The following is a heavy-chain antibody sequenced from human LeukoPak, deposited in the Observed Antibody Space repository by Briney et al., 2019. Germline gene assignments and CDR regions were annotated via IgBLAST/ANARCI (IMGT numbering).Heavy chain of an antibody. V-gene: IGHV1-69*13. Sequence: GASVKVSCKASGGTFSNYAISWVRQAPGQGLEWMGGIIPISGTANYAQKLQDRVTITADASTSTAYMELSSLRSEDTAVYYCARVSLKQQLVEIYYYYGMDVWGQGTTVTVSS. CDR3: ARVSLKQQLVEIYYYYGMDV. CDR2: IIPISGTA. D-gene: IGHD6-13*01. CDR1: GGTFSNYA. J-gene: IGHJ6*02.